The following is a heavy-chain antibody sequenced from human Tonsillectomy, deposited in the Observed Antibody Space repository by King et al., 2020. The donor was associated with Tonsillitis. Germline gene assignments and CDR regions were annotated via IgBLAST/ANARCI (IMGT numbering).Heavy chain of an antibody. D-gene: IGHD2-15*01. V-gene: IGHV4-61*01. Sequence: QLQESGPGLVKPSETLSLTCTVSGVSVSSGSYYWSWIRHPPGKGLEWIGYIYYSGSTNYNPSLTSRGTISVDTAKNLFSLKLSSVTAADPAVYYCGRSGAPGRGWFDPWGQGTLVTVSS. CDR2: IYYSGST. CDR3: GRSGAPGRGWFDP. CDR1: GVSVSSGSYY. J-gene: IGHJ5*02.